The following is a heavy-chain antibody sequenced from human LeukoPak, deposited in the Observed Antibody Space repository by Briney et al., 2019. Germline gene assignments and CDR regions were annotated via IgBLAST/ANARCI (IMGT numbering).Heavy chain of an antibody. Sequence: SETLSLTCTVSGGSISSFYWSWIRQSPGKGLEWIGYIYYSGNTNYNPSLKSRVTISVDTSKNQLSLKLSSVTAADTAVYYCASLPQLGRDGYIADSFDIWGQGTMVTVSS. CDR1: GGSISSFY. CDR2: IYYSGNT. V-gene: IGHV4-59*01. D-gene: IGHD5-24*01. CDR3: ASLPQLGRDGYIADSFDI. J-gene: IGHJ3*02.